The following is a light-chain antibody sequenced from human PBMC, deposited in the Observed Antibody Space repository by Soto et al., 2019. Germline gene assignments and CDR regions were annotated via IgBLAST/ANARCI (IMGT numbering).Light chain of an antibody. CDR1: QSISNY. V-gene: IGKV1-39*01. J-gene: IGKJ1*01. CDR2: LAS. Sequence: DIQMTQSPSSLSASVGDRVTITCRASQSISNYLNWYQQRPGKAPKLLIYLASSLSSGVPSKFSGSGSGTDFTLTISVLQPEDSVTYYCQQTYKTPLTFGQGTKVEIK. CDR3: QQTYKTPLT.